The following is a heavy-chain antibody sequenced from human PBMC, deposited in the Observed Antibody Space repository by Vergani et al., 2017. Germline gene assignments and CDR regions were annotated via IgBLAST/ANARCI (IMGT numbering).Heavy chain of an antibody. V-gene: IGHV3-23*04. CDR2: ISGSGGST. CDR3: AKDHESDYPQRGWFDP. D-gene: IGHD4-17*01. Sequence: EVQLVESGGGLVKPGGSLRLSCAASGFTFSSYAMSWVRQAPGKGLEWVSAISGSGGSTYYADSVKGRFTISRDNSKNTLYLQMNSLRAEDTAVYYCAKDHESDYPQRGWFDPWGQGTLVTVSS. J-gene: IGHJ5*02. CDR1: GFTFSSYA.